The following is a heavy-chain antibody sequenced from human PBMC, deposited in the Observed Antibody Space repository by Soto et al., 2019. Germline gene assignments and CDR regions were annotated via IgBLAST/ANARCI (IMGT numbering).Heavy chain of an antibody. J-gene: IGHJ4*02. D-gene: IGHD3-10*01. CDR2: IIPIFGTA. Sequence: QVQLVQSGAEVKKPGSSVKVSCKASGGTFSSYAISWVRQAPGQGLEWMGGIIPIFGTANYAQKFQGRVTITADKSTSPAHMELGSLSSEDTAVYSCPRIFGAGDGSAKEWGQGTLFTVSA. CDR3: PRIFGAGDGSAKE. CDR1: GGTFSSYA. V-gene: IGHV1-69*06.